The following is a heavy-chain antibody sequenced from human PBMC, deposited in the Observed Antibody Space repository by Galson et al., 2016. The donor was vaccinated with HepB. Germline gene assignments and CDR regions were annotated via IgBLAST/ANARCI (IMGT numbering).Heavy chain of an antibody. CDR1: GFSFSSYG. Sequence: SLRLSCAASGFSFSSYGMHWVRQAPGKGLEWVAVIWDDGSNKYYADSVKGRFTISRDNYKNTLYLQMKSLRAEDTAVYYCARGNTCSGGACYLDYWGQGTLVTVS. CDR3: ARGNTCSGGACYLDY. D-gene: IGHD2-15*01. V-gene: IGHV3-33*01. CDR2: IWDDGSNK. J-gene: IGHJ4*02.